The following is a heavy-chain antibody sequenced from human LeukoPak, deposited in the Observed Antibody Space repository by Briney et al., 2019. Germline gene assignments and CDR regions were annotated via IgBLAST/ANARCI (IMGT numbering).Heavy chain of an antibody. Sequence: GGSLRLSCAASGFTFSSYSMNWVRQAPGKGLEWVSSISSSSSYIYYADSVKGRYTISRDNAKNSLYLQMNSLRVEDTAVYYCAGPPQAGPFDYWGQGTLVTVSS. CDR1: GFTFSSYS. CDR2: ISSSSSYI. J-gene: IGHJ4*02. D-gene: IGHD6-19*01. CDR3: AGPPQAGPFDY. V-gene: IGHV3-21*01.